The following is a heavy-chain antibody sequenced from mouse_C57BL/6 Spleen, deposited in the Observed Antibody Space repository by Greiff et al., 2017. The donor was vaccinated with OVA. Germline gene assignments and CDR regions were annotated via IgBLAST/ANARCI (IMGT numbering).Heavy chain of an antibody. CDR2: ISDGGSYT. CDR3: ARDPNHFDY. V-gene: IGHV5-4*01. Sequence: EVKLVESGGGLVKPGGSLKLSCAASGFTFSSYAMSWVRQTPEKRLEWVATISDGGSYTYYPDNVKGRFTISRDNAKNNLYLQMSHLKSEDTAMYYCARDPNHFDYWGQGTTLTVSS. J-gene: IGHJ2*01. CDR1: GFTFSSYA.